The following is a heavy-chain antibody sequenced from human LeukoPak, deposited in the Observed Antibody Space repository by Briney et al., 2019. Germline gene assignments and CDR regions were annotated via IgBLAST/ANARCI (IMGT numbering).Heavy chain of an antibody. Sequence: SGGSLRLSCAASGFTVSSNYMSWVRQAPGKGLEGVSVIYSGGSTYYADSVKGWFTISRDNSKNTLYLQMNSLSAEDTAIYYCAKHGVAGLWYFDSWGQGTLVTASS. CDR1: GFTVSSNY. V-gene: IGHV3-53*01. J-gene: IGHJ4*02. CDR3: AKHGVAGLWYFDS. CDR2: IYSGGST. D-gene: IGHD2-15*01.